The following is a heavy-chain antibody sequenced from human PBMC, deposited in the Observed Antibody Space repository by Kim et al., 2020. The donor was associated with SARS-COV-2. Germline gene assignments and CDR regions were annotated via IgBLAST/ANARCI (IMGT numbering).Heavy chain of an antibody. CDR2: IYYTGTS. CDR1: GDSISNTNYY. Sequence: SETLSLTCTVSGDSISNTNYYWAWVRQPPGKGLEWISSIYYTGTSFYKPSLKSRVTISVDTSKNHFSLKVISVTAADTAVYYCTRETGGSSAASWGQGSL. D-gene: IGHD1-26*01. CDR3: TRETGGSSAAS. V-gene: IGHV4-39*02. J-gene: IGHJ4*02.